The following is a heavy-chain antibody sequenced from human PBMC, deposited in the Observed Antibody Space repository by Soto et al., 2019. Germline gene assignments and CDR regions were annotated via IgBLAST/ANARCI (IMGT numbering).Heavy chain of an antibody. CDR1: GYTFTSYY. J-gene: IGHJ4*02. V-gene: IGHV1-2*02. CDR3: ARQLAYCGGDCFTEPFDY. CDR2: INPNSGDT. D-gene: IGHD2-21*02. Sequence: QAQLVQSGAEVKKPGASVKVSCEASGYTFTSYYMHWVRQAPGQGLEWMGWINPNSGDTQYAQMLRGTVTLTRYASITPAYVEVKRLSAADTAVYYSARQLAYCGGDCFTEPFDYGGQGTLVTVSS.